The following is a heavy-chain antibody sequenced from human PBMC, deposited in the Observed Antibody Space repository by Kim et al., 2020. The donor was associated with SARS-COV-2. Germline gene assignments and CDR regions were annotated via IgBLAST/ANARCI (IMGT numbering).Heavy chain of an antibody. CDR2: ISSSSSYI. V-gene: IGHV3-21*01. D-gene: IGHD3-10*01. CDR3: ARGVVLWFGGQLSHGMDV. J-gene: IGHJ6*02. Sequence: GGSLRLSCAASGFTFSNYSMNWVRQAPGKGLEWVSSISSSSSYIYYADSVKGRFTISRDNAKNSMYLQMNSLRAEDTAVYYCARGVVLWFGGQLSHGMDVWGQGTMVTVSS. CDR1: GFTFSNYS.